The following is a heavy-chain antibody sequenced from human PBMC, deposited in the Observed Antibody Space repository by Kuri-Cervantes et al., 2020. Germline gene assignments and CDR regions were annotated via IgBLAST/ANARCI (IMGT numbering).Heavy chain of an antibody. J-gene: IGHJ6*02. CDR2: ISYDGSNK. CDR3: ARGALYYGMDI. V-gene: IGHV3-30*07. Sequence: GGSLRLSCAASGFTFSSYAMHWVRQAPGKGLEWVAVISYDGSNKYYADSVKGRFTISRDNSKNSLYLQMNSLRAEDTAVYYCARGALYYGMDIWGQGTTVTVSS. CDR1: GFTFSSYA.